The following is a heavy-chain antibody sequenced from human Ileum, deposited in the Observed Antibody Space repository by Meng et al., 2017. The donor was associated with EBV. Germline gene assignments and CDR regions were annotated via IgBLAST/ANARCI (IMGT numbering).Heavy chain of an antibody. V-gene: IGHV3-23*04. J-gene: IGHJ2*01. CDR1: GFLFSDYA. CDR3: AKRAGQQMVNWKFDL. D-gene: IGHD2-8*01. CDR2: IDKSGAYT. Sequence: VEVVESGGGLAQPGGSLRLSWAASGFLFSDYAMTWVRQAPGKGLECVSTIDKSGAYTFYADSVKGRFTISRDNSKNTLHLQINSLRAGDTAVYYCAKRAGQQMVNWKFDLWGRGTLVTVSS.